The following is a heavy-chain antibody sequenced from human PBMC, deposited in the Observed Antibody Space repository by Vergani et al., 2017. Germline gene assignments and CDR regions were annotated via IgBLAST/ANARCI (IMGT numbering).Heavy chain of an antibody. CDR2: IHTGGSI. V-gene: IGHV4-61*02. Sequence: QVKLKESGPGLLKPSQTLSLTCTVSGESIRSGSHYWSWIRQPAGKGPEWIGHIHTGGSIDLNPSFKSRVSISVDTSKSQFSLKLNSVTVADTAVYYCARSRPYCTSGSCPAIWGQGTLVTVSS. J-gene: IGHJ4*02. CDR3: ARSRPYCTSGSCPAI. CDR1: GESIRSGSHY. D-gene: IGHD2-15*01.